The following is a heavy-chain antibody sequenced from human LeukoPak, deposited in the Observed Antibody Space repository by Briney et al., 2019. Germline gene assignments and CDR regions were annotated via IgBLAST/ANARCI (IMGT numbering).Heavy chain of an antibody. Sequence: PSETLSLTCAVYGGSFSGYYWSWIRQPPGKGLEWIGEINHSGSTNYNPSLKSRVTISVDTSKNQFSLKLSSVTAADTAVYYCASMYYDHKWGQGTLVTVSS. D-gene: IGHD3-3*01. J-gene: IGHJ4*02. CDR3: ASMYYDHK. V-gene: IGHV4-34*01. CDR1: GGSFSGYY. CDR2: INHSGST.